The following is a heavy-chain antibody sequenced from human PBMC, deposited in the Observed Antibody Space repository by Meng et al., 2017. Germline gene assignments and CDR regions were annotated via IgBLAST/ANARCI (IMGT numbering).Heavy chain of an antibody. CDR2: IYYSGST. V-gene: IGHV4-59*01. Sequence: SETLSLTCTVSGGSISSYYWSWIRQPPGKGLEWIGYIYYSGSTNYNPSLKSRVTISVDTSKNQFSLKLSSVTAADTAVYYCARDRGGYSYGFLYYFDYWGQGTRVT. CDR3: ARDRGGYSYGFLYYFDY. J-gene: IGHJ4*02. D-gene: IGHD5-18*01. CDR1: GGSISSYY.